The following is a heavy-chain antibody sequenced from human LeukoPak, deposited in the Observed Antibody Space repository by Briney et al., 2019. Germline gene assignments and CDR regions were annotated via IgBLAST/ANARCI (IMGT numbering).Heavy chain of an antibody. D-gene: IGHD3-22*01. V-gene: IGHV3-21*01. J-gene: IGHJ4*02. CDR1: GLTFSSYS. Sequence: GGSLRLSCAVSGLTFSSYSFNWVGQAPGKGLEWVSSITPTSSYIYYADPVKGRFTISRANAKNSLYLQMNSLRAEDTAVYYCARLRMSNDNSGYYYYYVYWGQGTLVTVSS. CDR3: ARLRMSNDNSGYYYYYVY. CDR2: ITPTSSYI.